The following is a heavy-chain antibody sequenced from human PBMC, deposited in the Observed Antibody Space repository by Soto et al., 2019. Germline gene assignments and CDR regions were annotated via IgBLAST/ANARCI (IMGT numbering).Heavy chain of an antibody. Sequence: SETLSLTCTVSGCSISSYYWSWIRQPPGKGLEWIGYIYYSGSTNYNPSLKSRVTISVDTSKNQFSLKLSSVTAADTAVYYCARPGWGSGYLNAFDIWGQGTMVTVSS. CDR1: GCSISSYY. D-gene: IGHD3-3*01. CDR2: IYYSGST. J-gene: IGHJ3*02. V-gene: IGHV4-59*08. CDR3: ARPGWGSGYLNAFDI.